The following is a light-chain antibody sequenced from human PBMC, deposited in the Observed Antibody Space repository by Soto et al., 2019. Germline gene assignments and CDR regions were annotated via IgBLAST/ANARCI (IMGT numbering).Light chain of an antibody. CDR3: QAWDSSSVV. Sequence: ELTQPPSVSVSPGQTASITCSGDKLGDKYACWYQQKPGQSPVLVIYQDSKRPSGIPERFSGSNSGNTATLTISGTQAMDEADYYCQAWDSSSVVFGGGTKLTVL. J-gene: IGLJ2*01. CDR2: QDS. V-gene: IGLV3-1*01. CDR1: KLGDKY.